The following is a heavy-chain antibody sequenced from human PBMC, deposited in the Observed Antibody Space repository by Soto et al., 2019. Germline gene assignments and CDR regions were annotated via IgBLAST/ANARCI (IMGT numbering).Heavy chain of an antibody. CDR3: AEGTTTYSSRWYGFDY. CDR1: GFTFCSYA. CDR2: ISSSGGYT. V-gene: IGHV3-23*01. J-gene: IGHJ4*02. Sequence: EVQLLESGGGLVQPGGSLRLSCAASGFTFCSYAMSWVRQAPGMGLERISVISSSGGYTDYADFVKARFTMSRDNSKNRLYLEMNSLRADDTALHYCAEGTTTYSSRWYGFDYSGQGTLVTVSS. D-gene: IGHD6-19*01.